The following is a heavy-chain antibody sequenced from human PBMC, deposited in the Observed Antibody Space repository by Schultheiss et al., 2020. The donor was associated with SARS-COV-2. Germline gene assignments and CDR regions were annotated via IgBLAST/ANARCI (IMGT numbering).Heavy chain of an antibody. V-gene: IGHV4-34*01. D-gene: IGHD2-2*01. Sequence: SQTLSLTCAVYGGSFSGYYWSWIRQPPGKGLEWIGEINHSGSTNYNPSLKSRVTISVDTSKNQFSLKLSSVTAADTAVYYCARIRGYCSSTSCYPFDYWGQGTLVTVSS. CDR2: INHSGST. CDR1: GGSFSGYY. J-gene: IGHJ4*02. CDR3: ARIRGYCSSTSCYPFDY.